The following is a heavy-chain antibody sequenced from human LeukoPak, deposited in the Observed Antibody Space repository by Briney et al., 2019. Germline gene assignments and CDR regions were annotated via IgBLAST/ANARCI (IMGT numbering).Heavy chain of an antibody. V-gene: IGHV4-61*02. CDR1: GGSISSGSYY. CDR2: IYTSGST. J-gene: IGHJ5*02. CDR3: ARHGKTWFGEYPRPYKWFDL. Sequence: PSQTLSLTCTVSGGSISSGSYYWSWIRQPAGKGLEWIGRIYTSGSTNYNPSLKSRVTISVDTSKNQFSLDLSSVTATDTAVYYCARHGKTWFGEYPRPYKWFDLWGQGTLVSVSS. D-gene: IGHD3-10*01.